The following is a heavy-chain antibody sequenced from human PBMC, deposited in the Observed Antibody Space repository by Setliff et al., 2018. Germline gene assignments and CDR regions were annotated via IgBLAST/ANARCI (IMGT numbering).Heavy chain of an antibody. Sequence: GESLKISCAASGFTFSTHWMQWVRQVPGKGLEWVSRVNGDETIRSYVDSVKGRFTISSKNAKNTVYLEMNSRRAEDTAVYYCASHEPWLWNAFDIWVQGTMVTVSS. CDR1: GFTFSTHW. CDR3: ASHEPWLWNAFDI. CDR2: VNGDETIR. D-gene: IGHD6-19*01. V-gene: IGHV3-74*01. J-gene: IGHJ3*02.